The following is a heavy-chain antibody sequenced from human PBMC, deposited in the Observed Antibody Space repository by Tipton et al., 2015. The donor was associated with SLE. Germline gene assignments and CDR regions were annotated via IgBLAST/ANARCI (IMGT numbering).Heavy chain of an antibody. V-gene: IGHV1-8*01. CDR3: ALLRNPPGYYSSAIGWFDR. CDR2: MNPDTDQT. D-gene: IGHD3-10*01. Sequence: QLVQSGAEVKKPGASVKVSCKASGYTFISYDINWVRQAPGQGLEWMGWMNPDTDQTGYAQKFQGRVTMTRDSSISTAYMELSSLRSDDTAIYYCALLRNPPGYYSSAIGWFDRWGQGTLVTVSS. J-gene: IGHJ5*02. CDR1: GYTFISYD.